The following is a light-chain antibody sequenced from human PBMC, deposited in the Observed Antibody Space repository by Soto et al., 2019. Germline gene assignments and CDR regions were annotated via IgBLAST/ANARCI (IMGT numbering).Light chain of an antibody. CDR3: QQRA. V-gene: IGKV3-11*01. J-gene: IGKJ3*01. Sequence: EIVLTQSPATLSLSPGERATLSCRASQSVSSYLAWHQQKPGQAPRLLIYDASNRATGIPARFSGSGSGTDFTLNTSSLEPEDFAVYYCQQRAFGTGTKVDIK. CDR2: DAS. CDR1: QSVSSY.